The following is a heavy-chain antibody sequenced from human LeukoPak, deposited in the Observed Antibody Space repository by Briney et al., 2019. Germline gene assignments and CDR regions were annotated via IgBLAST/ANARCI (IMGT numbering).Heavy chain of an antibody. D-gene: IGHD3-22*01. J-gene: IGHJ3*02. Sequence: PGGSLRLSCAASGFTFSDYYMSWIRQAPGKGLEWVSYISSSGSTIYYADSVKGRFTISRDNAKNSLYLQMNSLRAEDTAVYYCARDAYYYDSSGYQGAFDIWGQGTMVTVSS. CDR1: GFTFSDYY. V-gene: IGHV3-11*01. CDR2: ISSSGSTI. CDR3: ARDAYYYDSSGYQGAFDI.